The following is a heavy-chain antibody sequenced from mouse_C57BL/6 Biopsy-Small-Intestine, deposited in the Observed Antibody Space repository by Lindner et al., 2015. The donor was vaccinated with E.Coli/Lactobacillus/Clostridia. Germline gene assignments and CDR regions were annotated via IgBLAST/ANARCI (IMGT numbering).Heavy chain of an antibody. CDR3: ARSGQFGLPLDY. CDR2: IDPSDFYT. CDR1: GYNFTNYW. J-gene: IGHJ2*01. V-gene: IGHV1-50*01. Sequence: VQLQESGAEFVKPGASVKLSCKASGYNFTNYWIQWVKQRPGQGLEWIGEIDPSDFYTNCNQRFKDKATLTVDTSSGTASMQLSRLTSEDSAVYYCARSGQFGLPLDYWGQGTTLTVSS. D-gene: IGHD3-1*01.